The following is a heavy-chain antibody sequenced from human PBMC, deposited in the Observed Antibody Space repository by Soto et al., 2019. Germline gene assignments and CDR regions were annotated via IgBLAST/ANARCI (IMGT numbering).Heavy chain of an antibody. CDR2: ISAYNGNT. J-gene: IGHJ6*03. Sequence: ASVKVSCKASGYTFTSYGISWVRQAPGQGLEWMGWISAYNGNTNYAQKLQGRVTMTTDTSTSTAYMELRSLRSDDTAVYYCARGDSGYVPSRYYYYMDVWGKGTTVTVYS. V-gene: IGHV1-18*01. CDR1: GYTFTSYG. CDR3: ARGDSGYVPSRYYYYMDV. D-gene: IGHD5-12*01.